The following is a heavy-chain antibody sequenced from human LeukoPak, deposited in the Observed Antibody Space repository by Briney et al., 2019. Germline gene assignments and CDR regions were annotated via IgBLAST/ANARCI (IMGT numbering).Heavy chain of an antibody. Sequence: SGTLSLTCAVSGGSISNSNWWSWIRQPPGKGLEWIGKIYHSGSTNYNPSLKSRVTISVDKSKDQFSLKLSSVTAADTAVYYCAREVAVAGTNYFDYWGQGTLVTVSS. V-gene: IGHV4-4*02. CDR2: IYHSGST. CDR1: GGSISNSNW. J-gene: IGHJ4*02. D-gene: IGHD6-19*01. CDR3: AREVAVAGTNYFDY.